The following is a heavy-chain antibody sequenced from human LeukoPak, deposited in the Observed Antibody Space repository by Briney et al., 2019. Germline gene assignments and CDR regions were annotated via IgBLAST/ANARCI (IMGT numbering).Heavy chain of an antibody. CDR1: EFSVGSNY. CDR3: ARGKTSQNIVTRKTYNWFDP. D-gene: IGHD2/OR15-2a*01. V-gene: IGHV3-66*01. Sequence: PGGSLRLSCAASEFSVGSNYMTWVRQAPGKGLEWVSLIYSGGSTYYADSVKGRFTISRDNSKNTLYLQMNSLRAEDTAVYYCARGKTSQNIVTRKTYNWFDPWGQGTLVTVSS. J-gene: IGHJ5*02. CDR2: IYSGGST.